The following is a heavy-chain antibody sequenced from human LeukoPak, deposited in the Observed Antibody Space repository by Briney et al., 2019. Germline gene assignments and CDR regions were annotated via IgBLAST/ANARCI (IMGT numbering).Heavy chain of an antibody. CDR3: VRHRGSSSEFDP. V-gene: IGHV4-39*01. CDR1: GGSISTNNYY. Sequence: PSETLCLTCTVSGGSISTNNYYWGWIRQPPGKGLEWIGHTYYDGRTYYNPSLKSRVTMSVDTSKNQFSLKLSSVTAADTAVYYCVRHRGSSSEFDPWGLGTLVTISS. CDR2: TYYDGRT. D-gene: IGHD6-6*01. J-gene: IGHJ5*02.